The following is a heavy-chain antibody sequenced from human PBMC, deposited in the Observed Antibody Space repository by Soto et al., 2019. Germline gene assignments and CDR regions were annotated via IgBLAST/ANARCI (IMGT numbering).Heavy chain of an antibody. Sequence: GGSLRLSCAASGFTFSSYGMHWVRQAPGKGLEWVAVISYDGSNKYYADSVKGRFTISRDNSKNTLYLQMNSLRAEDTAVYYCAKRRSDNWNDRAMDVWGKGTTVTVSS. CDR1: GFTFSSYG. CDR3: AKRRSDNWNDRAMDV. J-gene: IGHJ6*03. D-gene: IGHD1-1*01. V-gene: IGHV3-30*18. CDR2: ISYDGSNK.